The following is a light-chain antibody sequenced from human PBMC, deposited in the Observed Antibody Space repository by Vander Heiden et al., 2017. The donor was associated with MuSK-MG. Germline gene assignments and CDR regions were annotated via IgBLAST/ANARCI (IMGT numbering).Light chain of an antibody. Sequence: EIVLTPSPGTLSLSPGERGTLSCRASQSVRSSYLAWYQQKPGQAPRLLIYGASSRATGIPDRFSGSGSETDFTLTISRLEPEDFAVYYCQQYGSSLLTFGGGTKVEIK. V-gene: IGKV3-20*01. CDR2: GAS. CDR3: QQYGSSLLT. J-gene: IGKJ4*01. CDR1: QSVRSSY.